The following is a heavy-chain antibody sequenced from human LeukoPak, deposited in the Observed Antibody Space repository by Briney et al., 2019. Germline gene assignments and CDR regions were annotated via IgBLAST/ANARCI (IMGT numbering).Heavy chain of an antibody. CDR2: IYYSVST. D-gene: IGHD6-19*01. V-gene: IGHV4-39*07. CDR3: ARLSSGWPTDDY. Sequence: SETLSLTCTVSGGSISSSSYYWGWIRQPPGKGLEWIGSIYYSVSTYYNPSLKSRVTMSVDTSKNQFSLKLSSVTAADTAVYYCARLSSGWPTDDYWGQGTLVTVSS. CDR1: GGSISSSSYY. J-gene: IGHJ4*02.